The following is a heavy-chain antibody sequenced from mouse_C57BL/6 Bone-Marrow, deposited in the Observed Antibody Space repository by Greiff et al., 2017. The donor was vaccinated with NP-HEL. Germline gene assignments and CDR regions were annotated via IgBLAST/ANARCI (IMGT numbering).Heavy chain of an antibody. CDR2: IDPENGDT. V-gene: IGHV14-4*01. CDR1: GFNIKDDY. Sequence: DVHLVESGAELVRPGASVKLSCTASGFNIKDDYMHWVKQRPEQGLEWIGWIDPENGDTEYASKFQGKATITADTSSNTAYLQLSSLTSEDTAVYYCTSYYYGSSWAYWGQGTLVTVSA. CDR3: TSYYYGSSWAY. J-gene: IGHJ3*01. D-gene: IGHD1-1*01.